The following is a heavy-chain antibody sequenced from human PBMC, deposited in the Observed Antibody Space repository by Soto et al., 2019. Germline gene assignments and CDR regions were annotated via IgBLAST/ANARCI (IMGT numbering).Heavy chain of an antibody. V-gene: IGHV1-69*06. D-gene: IGHD2-2*01. Sequence: QVQLVQSGAEVKKPGSSVKVSCKTSGGTFSSYGISWVRQAPGQGLEWMGGIIPLFGTANYAQKFQGRVTITADKSTTTAYMELSSLKSEDTAVFYCARGGVQVPARMGDYFYGMDVWGQGTAVTVSS. CDR2: IIPLFGTA. CDR3: ARGGVQVPARMGDYFYGMDV. J-gene: IGHJ6*02. CDR1: GGTFSSYG.